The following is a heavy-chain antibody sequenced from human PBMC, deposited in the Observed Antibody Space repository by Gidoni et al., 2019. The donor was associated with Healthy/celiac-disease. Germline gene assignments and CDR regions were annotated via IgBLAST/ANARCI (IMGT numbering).Heavy chain of an antibody. CDR1: GFTFSSYG. J-gene: IGHJ4*02. CDR2: IWYDGSNK. V-gene: IGHV3-33*01. Sequence: QVQLVESGGGVVQPGRSLRLSCAASGFTFSSYGMHWVRQAPGKGREWVAVIWYDGSNKYYADSVKGRFTISRDNSKNTLYLQMNSLRAEDTAVYYCARDRDILSYFDYWGQGTLVTVSS. CDR3: ARDRDILSYFDY. D-gene: IGHD3-9*01.